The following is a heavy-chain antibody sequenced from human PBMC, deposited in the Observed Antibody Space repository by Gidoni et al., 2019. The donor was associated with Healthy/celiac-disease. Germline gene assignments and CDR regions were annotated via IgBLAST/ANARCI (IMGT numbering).Heavy chain of an antibody. CDR1: GYSFTSYW. Sequence: EVQLVQSGAEVKKPGESLRLSCKGSGYSFTSYWISWVRQMPGKGLEWMGRIDPSDTYTNYSPSFQGHVTISADKSLSTAYLQLSSLKASDTAMYYCARRVHAYGDYSLGTDAFDIWGQGTMVTVSS. J-gene: IGHJ3*02. CDR3: ARRVHAYGDYSLGTDAFDI. D-gene: IGHD4-17*01. V-gene: IGHV5-10-1*03. CDR2: IDPSDTYT.